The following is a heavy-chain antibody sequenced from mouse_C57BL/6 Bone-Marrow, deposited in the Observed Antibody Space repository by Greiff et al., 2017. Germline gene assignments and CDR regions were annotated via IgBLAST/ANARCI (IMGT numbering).Heavy chain of an antibody. CDR3: TRYGYDVWFAY. CDR2: IGPETGGT. D-gene: IGHD2-2*01. Sequence: VQLQQSGAELVRPGASVTLSCKASGYTFTDYEMHWVKQTPVHGLEWIGAIGPETGGTAYNQKFKGKAILTADKSSSTAYMELRSLTSEDSAVYYCTRYGYDVWFAYWGQGTLVTVSA. J-gene: IGHJ3*01. V-gene: IGHV1-15*01. CDR1: GYTFTDYE.